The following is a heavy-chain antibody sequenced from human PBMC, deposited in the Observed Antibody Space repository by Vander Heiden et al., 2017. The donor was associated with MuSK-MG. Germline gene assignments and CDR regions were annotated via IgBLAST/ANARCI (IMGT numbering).Heavy chain of an antibody. CDR2: INPNSGGT. Sequence: QVQLVQSGAEVKKPGASVTVSCKASGYSFTGYYMHWVRQAPGQGLEWMGWINPNSGGTNYAQKFQGWVTMTRDTSISTAYMELSRLRSDDTAVYYCARGSGATYDFWSGYYASYYMDVWGKGTAVTVSS. CDR3: ARGSGATYDFWSGYYASYYMDV. D-gene: IGHD3-3*01. V-gene: IGHV1-2*04. J-gene: IGHJ6*03. CDR1: GYSFTGYY.